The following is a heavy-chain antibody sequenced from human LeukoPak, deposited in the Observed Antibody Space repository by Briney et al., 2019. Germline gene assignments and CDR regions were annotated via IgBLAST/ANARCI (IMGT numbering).Heavy chain of an antibody. CDR2: ISGTSRTI. J-gene: IGHJ4*02. V-gene: IGHV3-48*01. D-gene: IGHD1-26*01. CDR1: GFTFNKYS. Sequence: GGSLRLSCVASGFTFNKYSMNWVRQAPGKGLQWLSYISGTSRTIYYADSVKGRFAISRDNARNSLYLQMSSLRVEDTAVYYCAKDVELSGFDYWGQGTLVTVCS. CDR3: AKDVELSGFDY.